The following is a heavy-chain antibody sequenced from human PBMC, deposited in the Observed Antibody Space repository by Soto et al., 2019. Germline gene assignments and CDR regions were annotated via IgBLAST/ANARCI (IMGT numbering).Heavy chain of an antibody. CDR1: GFTFSSYG. Sequence: PGGSLRLSCAASGFTFSSYGMHWVRQAPGKGLEWVAVIWYDGSNKYYADSVKGRFTISRDNSKNTLYLQMNSLRAEDTAVYYCGREPPYPSYCSRTSCYGDYFDYWGQGTLVTVSS. J-gene: IGHJ4*02. CDR3: GREPPYPSYCSRTSCYGDYFDY. V-gene: IGHV3-33*01. D-gene: IGHD2-2*01. CDR2: IWYDGSNK.